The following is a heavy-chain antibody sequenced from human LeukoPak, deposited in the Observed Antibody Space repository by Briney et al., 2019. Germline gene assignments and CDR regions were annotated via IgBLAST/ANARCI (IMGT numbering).Heavy chain of an antibody. J-gene: IGHJ4*02. CDR1: GFTFSSYG. D-gene: IGHD2-15*01. CDR3: AKPHVGGREYSAFDH. CDR2: IRYDGSNK. Sequence: PGRSLRLSCAASGFTFSSYGMHWVRQAPGKGLEWVAFIRYDGSNKCYADSVKGRFTISRDNSKNTLYLQMNSLRAEDTAVYYCAKPHVGGREYSAFDHWGQGTLVTVSS. V-gene: IGHV3-30*02.